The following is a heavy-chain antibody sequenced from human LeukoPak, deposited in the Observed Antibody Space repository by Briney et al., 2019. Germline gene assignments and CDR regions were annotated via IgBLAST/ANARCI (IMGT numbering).Heavy chain of an antibody. Sequence: SVKVSCKASGGTFSSYDISWVRQAPGQGLEWMGRIIPILGIANYAQKFQGRVTITADKSTSAAYMELSSLRSEDTAVYYCAREFFDYGDYGAIDYWGQGTLVTVSS. J-gene: IGHJ4*02. V-gene: IGHV1-69*04. D-gene: IGHD4-17*01. CDR2: IIPILGIA. CDR1: GGTFSSYD. CDR3: AREFFDYGDYGAIDY.